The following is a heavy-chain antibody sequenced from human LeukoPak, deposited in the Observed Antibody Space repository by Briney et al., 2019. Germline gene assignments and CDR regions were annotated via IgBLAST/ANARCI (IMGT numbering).Heavy chain of an antibody. Sequence: PGGSLHISGKGSGSTFTSYCISGGGQLPGKGLEGMGRIDPNESYTNNSPSFQGHVTISADKSISTAYLQWSSLKASDTAMYYCARRSGGSSGDFDYWGQGALVTVSP. V-gene: IGHV5-10-1*01. J-gene: IGHJ4*02. D-gene: IGHD2-15*01. CDR3: ARRSGGSSGDFDY. CDR2: IDPNESYT. CDR1: GSTFTSYC.